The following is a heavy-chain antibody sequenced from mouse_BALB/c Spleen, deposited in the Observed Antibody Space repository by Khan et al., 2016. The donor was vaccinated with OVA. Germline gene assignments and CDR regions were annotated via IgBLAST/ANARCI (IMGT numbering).Heavy chain of an antibody. Sequence: QLVESGPGLVKPSQSLSLTCTVTGYSITSGYARNWIRQFPGNKLEWMGYISYSGSTSYNPSLRSRISITRDTSKNQFFLQLNSVTTEDTATYYCARKNYYGYAMDYWGQGTSVTVSS. D-gene: IGHD1-1*01. J-gene: IGHJ4*01. CDR1: GYSITSGYA. CDR3: ARKNYYGYAMDY. CDR2: ISYSGST. V-gene: IGHV3-2*02.